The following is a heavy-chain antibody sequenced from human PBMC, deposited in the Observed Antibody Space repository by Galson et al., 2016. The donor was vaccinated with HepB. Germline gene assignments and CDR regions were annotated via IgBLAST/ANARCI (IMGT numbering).Heavy chain of an antibody. CDR2: ISPNSGGT. J-gene: IGHJ4*02. V-gene: IGHV1-2*02. CDR3: ARGSHTFKGFGDLLF. CDR1: GYTFTAYY. D-gene: IGHD3-10*01. Sequence: SVKVSCKASGYTFTAYYMHWVRQAPGQGLVWMGWISPNSGGTKYAQKFQGRVTMTRDTAISTAYMELSSLRSDDTAVYHCARGSHTFKGFGDLLFWGQGTLVTVSS.